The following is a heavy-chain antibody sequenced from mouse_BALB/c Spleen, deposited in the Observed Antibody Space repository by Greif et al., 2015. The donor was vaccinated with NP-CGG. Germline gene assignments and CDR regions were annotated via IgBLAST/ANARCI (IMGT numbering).Heavy chain of an antibody. CDR1: GYTFTSYY. CDR3: TRGGIYYDYDAGFAY. CDR2: INPSNGGT. D-gene: IGHD2-4*01. J-gene: IGHJ3*01. V-gene: IGHV1S81*02. Sequence: VQLQQSGAELVKPGASVKLSCKASGYTFTSYYMYWVKQRPGQGLEWIGGINPSNGGTNFNEKFKSKATLTVDKSSSTAYMQLSSLTSEDSAVYYCTRGGIYYDYDAGFAYWGQGTLVTVSA.